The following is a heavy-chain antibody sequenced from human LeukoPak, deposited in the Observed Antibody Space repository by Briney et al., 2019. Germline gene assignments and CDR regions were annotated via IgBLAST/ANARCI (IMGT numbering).Heavy chain of an antibody. CDR2: ISAYNGNT. J-gene: IGHJ5*02. CDR3: ARDLPPWTNNWFDP. V-gene: IGHV1-18*01. CDR1: GYTFTSYG. D-gene: IGHD3/OR15-3a*01. Sequence: GASVKVSCKASGYTFTSYGISWVRQAPGQGLEWMEWISAYNGNTNYAQKLQGRVTMTTDTSTSTAYMELRSLRSDDTAVYYCARDLPPWTNNWFDPWGQGTLVTVSS.